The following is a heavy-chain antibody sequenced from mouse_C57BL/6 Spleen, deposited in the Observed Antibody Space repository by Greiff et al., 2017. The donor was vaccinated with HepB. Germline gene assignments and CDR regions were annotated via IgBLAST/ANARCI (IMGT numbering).Heavy chain of an antibody. CDR1: GFTFSSYA. CDR3: TRGGTSDWYFDV. D-gene: IGHD2-14*01. V-gene: IGHV5-9-1*02. J-gene: IGHJ1*03. CDR2: ISSGGDYI. Sequence: EVNLVESGEGLVKPGGSLKLSCAASGFTFSSYAMSWVRQTPEKRLEWVAYISSGGDYIYYADTVKGRFTISRDNARNTLYLQMSSLKSEDAAMYYCTRGGTSDWYFDVWGTGTTVTVSS.